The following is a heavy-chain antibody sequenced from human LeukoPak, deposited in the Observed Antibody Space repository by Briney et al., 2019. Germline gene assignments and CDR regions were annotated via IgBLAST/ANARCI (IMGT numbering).Heavy chain of an antibody. CDR2: IIPIFGTA. V-gene: IGHV1-69*13. CDR3: ARGGFLEWFLGQVDAFDI. D-gene: IGHD3-3*01. CDR1: GDTFSSYA. Sequence: SSVKVSCKASGDTFSSYAISRVRHAPVHGLEWMGGIIPIFGTANYAQKFQGTGTITADESTSTAYMELCSLRCEDMAVSYCARGGFLEWFLGQVDAFDIWGQGKMVTVSS. J-gene: IGHJ3*02.